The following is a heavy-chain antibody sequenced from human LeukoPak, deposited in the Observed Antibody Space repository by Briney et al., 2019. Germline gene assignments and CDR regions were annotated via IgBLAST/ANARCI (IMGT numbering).Heavy chain of an antibody. Sequence: ASVKVSCKASGGTFSSDAISWVRQAPGQGLEWMGGIIPIFGTANYAQKFQDRVTITADESTSTAYMELSSLRSEDTAVYYCARVGLRGSSSNYYGMDVWGQGTTVTVSS. CDR3: ARVGLRGSSSNYYGMDV. V-gene: IGHV1-69*13. CDR1: GGTFSSDA. J-gene: IGHJ6*02. D-gene: IGHD5/OR15-5a*01. CDR2: IIPIFGTA.